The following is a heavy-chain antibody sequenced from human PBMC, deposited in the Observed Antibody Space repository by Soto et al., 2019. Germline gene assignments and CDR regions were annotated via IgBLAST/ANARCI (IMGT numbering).Heavy chain of an antibody. CDR3: ARTGSDFGVVINFAY. Sequence: GASVKVSCKASGGTFSSYTISWVRRAPGQGLEWMGRIIPILGIANYAQKFQGRVTITADKSTSTAYMELSSLRSEDTAVYYCARTGSDFGVVINFAYWGQGTLVTVSS. V-gene: IGHV1-69*02. CDR2: IIPILGIA. J-gene: IGHJ4*02. CDR1: GGTFSSYT. D-gene: IGHD3-3*01.